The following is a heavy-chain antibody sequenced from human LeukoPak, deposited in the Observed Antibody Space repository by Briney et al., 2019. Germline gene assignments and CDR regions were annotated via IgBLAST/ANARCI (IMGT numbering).Heavy chain of an antibody. CDR3: ARDSGEKTYYEFWSGYYTEY. J-gene: IGHJ4*02. Sequence: SETLSLTCTVSGGSISSYYWSWIRQPAGKGLEWIGRIYTSGSTNYNPSLKSRVTMSVDTSKNQFSLKLSSVTAADTAVYYCARDSGEKTYYEFWSGYYTEYWGQGTLVTVSS. CDR2: IYTSGST. V-gene: IGHV4-4*07. D-gene: IGHD3-3*01. CDR1: GGSISSYY.